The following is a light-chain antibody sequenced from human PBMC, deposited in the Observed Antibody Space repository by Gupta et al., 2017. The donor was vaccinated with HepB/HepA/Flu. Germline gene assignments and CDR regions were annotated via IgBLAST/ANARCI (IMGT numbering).Light chain of an antibody. V-gene: IGLV1-47*01. CDR2: HND. J-gene: IGLJ3*02. CDR3: AAWDERLSGWV. Sequence: QSLVPPSPPQSGAPRPRVTMSCSGSSSNIGRNYVCWYQQLPGTAPKLLICHNDQRPSGVPDRFSASKAGTSASLVISGLRSEDDADYYCAAWDERLSGWVFGGGTKLTVL. CDR1: SSNIGRNY.